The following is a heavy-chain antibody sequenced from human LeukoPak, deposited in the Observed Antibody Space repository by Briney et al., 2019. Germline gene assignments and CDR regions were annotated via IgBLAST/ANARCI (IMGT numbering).Heavy chain of an antibody. Sequence: ASVKVSCKAFGYTFTSYAMNWVRQAPGQGLEWMGWINTNTGNPTYAQGFTGRFVFSLDTSVSTAYLQISSLKAADTALYYCARVKRAVTSTGEAFDIWGLGTMVTVSS. J-gene: IGHJ3*02. D-gene: IGHD6-19*01. CDR2: INTNTGNP. CDR1: GYTFTSYA. V-gene: IGHV7-4-1*02. CDR3: ARVKRAVTSTGEAFDI.